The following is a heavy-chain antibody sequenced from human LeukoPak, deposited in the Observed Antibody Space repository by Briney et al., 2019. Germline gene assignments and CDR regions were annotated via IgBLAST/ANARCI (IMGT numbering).Heavy chain of an antibody. Sequence: GGSLRLSCAASGFTFSSYAMSWVRQAPGKGLEWVSGISDSGGTVYYADSVKGRFTISRDNSKNSLCLQMNSLRAEDTAVYYCAKKLSGSYKGFDYWGQGTLVTVSS. J-gene: IGHJ4*02. CDR3: AKKLSGSYKGFDY. CDR2: ISDSGGTV. CDR1: GFTFSSYA. D-gene: IGHD1-26*01. V-gene: IGHV3-23*01.